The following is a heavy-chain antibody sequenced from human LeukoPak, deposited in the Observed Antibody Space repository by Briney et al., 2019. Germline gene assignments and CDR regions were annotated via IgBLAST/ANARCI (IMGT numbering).Heavy chain of an antibody. CDR2: IYSGGST. V-gene: IGHV3-53*01. D-gene: IGHD6-19*01. Sequence: GGSLRLSCAASGFTFSSNYMSWVRQAPGKGLEWVSVIYSGGSTYYADSVKGRFTISRDNSKNTLYLQMNSLRAEDTAVYYCARGSRAVAGLGFDPWGQGTLVTVSS. CDR3: ARGSRAVAGLGFDP. J-gene: IGHJ5*02. CDR1: GFTFSSNY.